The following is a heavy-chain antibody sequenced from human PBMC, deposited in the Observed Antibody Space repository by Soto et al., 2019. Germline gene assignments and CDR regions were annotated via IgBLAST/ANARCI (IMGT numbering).Heavy chain of an antibody. D-gene: IGHD6-13*01. J-gene: IGHJ6*03. V-gene: IGHV4-59*01. Sequence: QVQLQESGPGLVKPSETLSLTCTVSGGSISPYYWIWIRQPPGKGLECIGYVYYSGNTNYNPSLESQVTISVDTSRNRFSLNLTSATAADTAVYYCARKGAAASYAHYYLDVWGRGTAVTVSS. CDR2: VYYSGNT. CDR1: GGSISPYY. CDR3: ARKGAAASYAHYYLDV.